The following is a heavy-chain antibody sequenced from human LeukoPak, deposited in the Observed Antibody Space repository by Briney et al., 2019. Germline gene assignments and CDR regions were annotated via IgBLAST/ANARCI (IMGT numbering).Heavy chain of an antibody. CDR2: IIPILGIA. J-gene: IGHJ4*02. V-gene: IGHV1-69*04. CDR1: GGTFSSYA. CDR3: ARDSVVVTAIEMAFDY. Sequence: SVKVSCKASGGTFSSYAISWVRQAPGQGLEWMGRIIPILGIANYAQKFQGRVTITADKSTSTAYMELSSLRSEDTAVYYCARDSVVVTAIEMAFDYWGQGTLVTVSS. D-gene: IGHD2-21*02.